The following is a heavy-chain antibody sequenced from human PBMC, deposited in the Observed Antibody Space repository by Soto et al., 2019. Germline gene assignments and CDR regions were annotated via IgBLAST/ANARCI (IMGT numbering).Heavy chain of an antibody. Sequence: SVKVSCKASGYIFTGYYMHWVRQAPGQRLEWIGWIVVGSGNTNYAQKFQERVTITRDMSTSTAYMELSSLRSEDTAVYYCATGWNSGSYRYGMDVWGQGTTVTVSS. J-gene: IGHJ6*02. CDR1: GYIFTGYY. CDR3: ATGWNSGSYRYGMDV. D-gene: IGHD3-10*01. CDR2: IVVGSGNT. V-gene: IGHV1-58*02.